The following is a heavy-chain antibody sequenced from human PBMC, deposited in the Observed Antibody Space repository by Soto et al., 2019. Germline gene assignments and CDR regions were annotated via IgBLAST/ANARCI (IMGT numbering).Heavy chain of an antibody. CDR3: ARDPDYYGSGSTDPFGP. J-gene: IGHJ5*02. CDR1: GGTFSSYT. CDR2: VIPILGIA. V-gene: IGHV1-69*08. D-gene: IGHD3-10*01. Sequence: QVQLVQSGAEVKKPGSSVKVSCKASGGTFSSYTISWVRQAPGQGLEWMGRVIPILGIANYAQKFQGRVTSTAAKSTSTAYRELSSLRAEGTAVYYCARDPDYYGSGSTDPFGPWGQGTLVAVSS.